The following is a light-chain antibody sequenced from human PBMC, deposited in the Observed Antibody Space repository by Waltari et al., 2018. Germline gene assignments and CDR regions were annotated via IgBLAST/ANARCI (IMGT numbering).Light chain of an antibody. CDR3: LLSYGRARV. J-gene: IGLJ3*02. Sequence: QAVVTQEPSLTVSPGGTVPLPCDSSTGTVTSSPYPYWFQQKPGQAPRTLIYDTTNRQSWTPDRFSGSLLGGKAALTLSGAQPEDEADYYCLLSYGRARVFGGGTKLTVL. V-gene: IGLV7-46*01. CDR1: TGTVTSSPY. CDR2: DTT.